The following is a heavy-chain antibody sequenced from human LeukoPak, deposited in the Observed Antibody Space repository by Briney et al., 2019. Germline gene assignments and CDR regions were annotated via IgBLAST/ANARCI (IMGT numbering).Heavy chain of an antibody. J-gene: IGHJ3*02. CDR2: ISGSGGST. V-gene: IGHV3-23*01. D-gene: IGHD1-14*01. Sequence: GGSLRLSCAASGFTFSSDAMSWVRQAPGKGLEWVSAISGSGGSTYYADSVKGRFTISRDNSKNTLYLQMNSLRAEDTAVYYCARDQLRGTDAFDIWGQGTMVTVSS. CDR1: GFTFSSDA. CDR3: ARDQLRGTDAFDI.